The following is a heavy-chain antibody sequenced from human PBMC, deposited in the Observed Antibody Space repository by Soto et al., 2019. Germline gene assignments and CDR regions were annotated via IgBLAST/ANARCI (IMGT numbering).Heavy chain of an antibody. CDR3: HGYGY. Sequence: DVQVVEPGGGLIQPGGSLRLSCEVSGFSVTANYMSWVRQAPGKGLEWVSVIYSGGSTYYIDSVKGRFSISRDISKNTLYLQMNSLRAEDTAVYYCHGYGYWGQGTLVTVSS. J-gene: IGHJ4*02. CDR1: GFSVTANY. CDR2: IYSGGST. D-gene: IGHD5-12*01. V-gene: IGHV3-53*01.